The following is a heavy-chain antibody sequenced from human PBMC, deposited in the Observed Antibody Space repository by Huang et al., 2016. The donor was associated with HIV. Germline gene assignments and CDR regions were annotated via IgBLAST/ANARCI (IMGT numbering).Heavy chain of an antibody. CDR1: AASFNSYY. Sequence: QVRLQQWGQGLLKPSETLSLTCAVYAASFNSYYWSWVRQSPGKGLEWIGEMQQCGSTNYKPWRKSRVTMAVNTSKKQFYRKFGAMTAADAAIYYCALMPSPSDFDTWSLSPVEEDFFYYNLDVWGQGTPVSVSS. V-gene: IGHV4-34*02. CDR2: MQQCGST. D-gene: IGHD3-3*01. CDR3: ALMPSPSDFDTWSLSPVEEDFFYYNLDV. J-gene: IGHJ6*02.